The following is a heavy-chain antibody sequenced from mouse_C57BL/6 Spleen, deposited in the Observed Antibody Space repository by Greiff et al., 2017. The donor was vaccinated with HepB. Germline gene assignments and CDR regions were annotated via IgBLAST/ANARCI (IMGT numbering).Heavy chain of an antibody. CDR3: ARPHFLYYDYSWFAY. J-gene: IGHJ3*01. D-gene: IGHD2-4*01. V-gene: IGHV1-82*01. CDR1: GYAFSSSW. CDR2: IYPGDGDT. Sequence: VQLQQSGPELVKPGASVKISCKASGYAFSSSWMNWVKQRPGKGLEWIGRIYPGDGDTNYNGKFKGKATLTADKSSSTAYMQLSSLTSEDSAVYFCARPHFLYYDYSWFAYWGQGTLVTVSA.